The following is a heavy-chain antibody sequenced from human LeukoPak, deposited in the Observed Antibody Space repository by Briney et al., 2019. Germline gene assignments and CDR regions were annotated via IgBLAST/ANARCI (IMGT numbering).Heavy chain of an antibody. V-gene: IGHV1-2*02. Sequence: ASVKVSCKASGYTFTGYYMHWVRQAPGQGLEWMGWINPNSGGTNYAQKFQGGVTMTRDTSISTAYMELSRLRSDDTAVYYCARSDQPYCSGGSCYLLDYWGQGTLVTVSS. CDR1: GYTFTGYY. J-gene: IGHJ4*02. CDR3: ARSDQPYCSGGSCYLLDY. D-gene: IGHD2-15*01. CDR2: INPNSGGT.